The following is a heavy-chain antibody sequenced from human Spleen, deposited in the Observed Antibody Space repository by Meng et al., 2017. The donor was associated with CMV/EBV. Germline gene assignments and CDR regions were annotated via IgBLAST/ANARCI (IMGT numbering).Heavy chain of an antibody. D-gene: IGHD1-7*01. CDR1: GFTFSSYA. Sequence: GGSLRLSCAASGFTFSSYAMHWVRQAPGKGLEWVAVISYDESNKYYADSVKGRFTLSRDNSKNTLYVQMNSLRAEDTAMYYCARVNIHWNYEDYWGQGALVTVSS. CDR2: ISYDESNK. J-gene: IGHJ4*02. V-gene: IGHV3-30*04. CDR3: ARVNIHWNYEDY.